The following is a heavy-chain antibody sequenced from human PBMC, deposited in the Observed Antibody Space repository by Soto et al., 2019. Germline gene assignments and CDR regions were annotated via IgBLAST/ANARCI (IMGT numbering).Heavy chain of an antibody. D-gene: IGHD3-16*01. V-gene: IGHV4-4*07. CDR1: GGSNSSYS. Sequence: QVQLQESGPGLVEPSETLSLTCTVSGGSNSSYSWNWIRQPAGKGLEWIGRVDTTGVTNYIPSLKSRVTMSVDTSKNQFSLNLRFVTAADTAVYFCAKDDSGAADIWGQGTMVTVS. CDR3: AKDDSGAADI. CDR2: VDTTGVT. J-gene: IGHJ3*02.